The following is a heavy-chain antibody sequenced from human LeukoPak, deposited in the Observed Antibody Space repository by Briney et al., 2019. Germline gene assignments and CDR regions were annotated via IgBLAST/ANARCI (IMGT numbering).Heavy chain of an antibody. CDR2: ISGSGGST. J-gene: IGHJ4*02. CDR3: AKVHLLVAGYFDY. V-gene: IGHV3-23*01. CDR1: GFTFSSYA. D-gene: IGHD6-19*01. Sequence: HPGGSLRLSCAASGFTFSSYAMSWVRQAPGRGLEWVSAISGSGGSTYYADSVKGRFTISRDNSKNTLYLQMNSLRAEDTAVYYCAKVHLLVAGYFDYWGQGTLVTVSS.